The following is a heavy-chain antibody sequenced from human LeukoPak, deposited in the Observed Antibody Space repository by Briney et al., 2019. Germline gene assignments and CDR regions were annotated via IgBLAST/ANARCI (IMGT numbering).Heavy chain of an antibody. J-gene: IGHJ4*02. CDR2: ISSSGSTI. Sequence: GGSLRLSCAASGFTFSSYEMNWVRQAPGKGLEWVSYISSSGSTIYYADSVKGRFTISRDNAKNSLYLQMNSLRAEDTAVYYCARGMATNLADYWGQGTLVTVSS. V-gene: IGHV3-48*03. CDR3: ARGMATNLADY. CDR1: GFTFSSYE. D-gene: IGHD5-24*01.